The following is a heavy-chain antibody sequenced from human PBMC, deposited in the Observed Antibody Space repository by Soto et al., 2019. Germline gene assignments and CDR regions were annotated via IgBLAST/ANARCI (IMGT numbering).Heavy chain of an antibody. CDR1: GYTFSTYG. Sequence: QVQLVQSGAEVKKPGASVKVSCKASGYTFSTYGISWVRQAPGQGLEWMGWINGYNGNTNYAPKLHGRITMTTDTSTTTAYMELTSLRSDDTAVYYCARMVDVPYYYYGMDVWGQGTTVTVSS. J-gene: IGHJ6*02. V-gene: IGHV1-18*01. CDR2: INGYNGNT. D-gene: IGHD2-15*01. CDR3: ARMVDVPYYYYGMDV.